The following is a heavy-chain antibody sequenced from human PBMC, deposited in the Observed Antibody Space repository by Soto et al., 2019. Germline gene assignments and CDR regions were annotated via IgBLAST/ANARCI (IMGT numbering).Heavy chain of an antibody. D-gene: IGHD3-22*01. CDR2: ISSNGGST. Sequence: GGSLRLSCSASGFTFSSYAMHWVRQAPGKGLEYVSAISSNGGSTYYADSVKGRFTISRDNSKNTLYLQMSSLRAEDTAVYYCVKDEAPYYYDSSGYFNTPDYWGQGTLVTVSS. CDR3: VKDEAPYYYDSSGYFNTPDY. J-gene: IGHJ4*02. V-gene: IGHV3-64D*08. CDR1: GFTFSSYA.